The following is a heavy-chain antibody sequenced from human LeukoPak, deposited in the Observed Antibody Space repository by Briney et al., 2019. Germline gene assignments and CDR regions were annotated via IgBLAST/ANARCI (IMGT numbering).Heavy chain of an antibody. V-gene: IGHV1-2*02. CDR3: ARDNPSYYFDY. CDR2: INPNSGGT. J-gene: IGHJ4*02. Sequence: ASVKVSCKASGYTFTGYYMHWVRQAPGQGREWMGWINPNSGGTNYAQKFQGRVTMTRDTSISTAYMELSRLRSDGTAVYYCARDNPSYYFDYWGQGTLVTVSS. CDR1: GYTFTGYY. D-gene: IGHD1-14*01.